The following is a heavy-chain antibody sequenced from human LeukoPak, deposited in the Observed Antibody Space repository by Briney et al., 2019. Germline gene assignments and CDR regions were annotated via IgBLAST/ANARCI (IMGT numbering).Heavy chain of an antibody. CDR2: ISAYNGNT. CDR3: ARESGWFGELLSDY. J-gene: IGHJ4*02. Sequence: ASVKVSCKASGYTFTSYCISWVRQAPGQGLEWMGWISAYNGNTNYAQKLQGRVTMTTDTSTSTAYMELRSLRSDDTAVYYCARESGWFGELLSDYWGQGTLVTVSS. D-gene: IGHD3-10*01. CDR1: GYTFTSYC. V-gene: IGHV1-18*01.